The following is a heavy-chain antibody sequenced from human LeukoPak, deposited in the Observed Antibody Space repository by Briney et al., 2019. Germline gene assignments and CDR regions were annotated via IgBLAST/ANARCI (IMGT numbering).Heavy chain of an antibody. J-gene: IGHJ5*02. V-gene: IGHV1-2*06. CDR2: INPNSGGT. CDR3: ARYMVYYDSSGYYPHP. D-gene: IGHD3-22*01. CDR1: GYTFTGYY. Sequence: ASVKVSCKASGYTFTGYYMHWVRQAPGQGLQWMGRINPNSGGTDYAQTFQGRVTMTRDTSISTAYMELSRLRSDDTAVYYCARYMVYYDSSGYYPHPWGQGTLVTVSS.